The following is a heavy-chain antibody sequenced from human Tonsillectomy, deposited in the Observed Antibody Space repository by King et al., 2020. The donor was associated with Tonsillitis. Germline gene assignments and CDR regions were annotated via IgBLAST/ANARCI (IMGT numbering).Heavy chain of an antibody. Sequence: VQLVQSGAEVKKPGASVKVSCKVSGYTLTELSMHWVRQAPGKGLEWMGGFDPEDDERIYAQKFQGRVTMTEDTSLDTAYMELSSLRFEDTAVYYCATVYAQWLVHDAFDFWGQGTMVTVSS. V-gene: IGHV1-24*01. D-gene: IGHD6-19*01. CDR3: ATVYAQWLVHDAFDF. J-gene: IGHJ3*01. CDR2: FDPEDDER. CDR1: GYTLTELS.